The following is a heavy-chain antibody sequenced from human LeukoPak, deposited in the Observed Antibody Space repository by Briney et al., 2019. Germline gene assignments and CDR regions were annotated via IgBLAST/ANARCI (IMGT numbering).Heavy chain of an antibody. CDR3: AKEVPYEAFDI. CDR1: GFTFSSYG. CDR2: IRYDGSNK. Sequence: GGSLRLSCAASGFTFSSYGMHWVRQAPGKGLEWVAFIRYDGSNKYYAGSVKGRFTISRDNSKNTLYLQMNSLRAEDTAVYYCAKEVPYEAFDIWGQGTMVTVSS. V-gene: IGHV3-30*02. J-gene: IGHJ3*02.